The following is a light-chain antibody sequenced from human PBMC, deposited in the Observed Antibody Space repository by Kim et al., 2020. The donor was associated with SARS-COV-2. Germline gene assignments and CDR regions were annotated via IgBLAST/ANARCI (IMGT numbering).Light chain of an antibody. CDR2: WAS. J-gene: IGKJ2*01. CDR3: QQYYSSPYT. V-gene: IGKV4-1*01. Sequence: DIVMTQSPDSLAVSLGGRATFNCKSSQSVLYSSTNKNYLAWYQQKPGQPPKLLIYWASIRESGVPDRFSGSGSGTDFTLTISSLQAEDVAVYYCQQYYSSPYTFGQGTKLEI. CDR1: QSVLYSSTNKNY.